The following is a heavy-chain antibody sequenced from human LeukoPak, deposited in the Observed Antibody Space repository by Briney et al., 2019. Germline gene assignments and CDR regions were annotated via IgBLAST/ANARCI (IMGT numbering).Heavy chain of an antibody. CDR2: ISTTSTYI. CDR3: ARAGTCSSTSCDGGIEY. CDR1: GFAFSSYN. D-gene: IGHD2-2*01. J-gene: IGHJ4*02. Sequence: GGSLRLSCAASGFAFSSYNMKWVRQAPGKGLEWVSFISTTSTYIYCADSVKGRFTVSRDNSKNLLYLQMDSLRVEDTAVYYCARAGTCSSTSCDGGIEYWGQGTLVTVSS. V-gene: IGHV3-21*06.